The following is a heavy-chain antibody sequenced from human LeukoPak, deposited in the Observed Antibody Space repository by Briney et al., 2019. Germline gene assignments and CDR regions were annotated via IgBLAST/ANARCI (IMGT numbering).Heavy chain of an antibody. CDR2: IYSGGST. CDR3: AIGGDSLHY. V-gene: IGHV3-66*01. Sequence: GGSLRLSCAASGFTVSSNFMTSVRQAPGKGLEWVSVIYSGGSTYYADSVKDRFTISRDNSKNMLYLQMNSLRAEDTAVYYCAIGGDSLHYWGQGTLVTVSS. D-gene: IGHD3-10*01. CDR1: GFTVSSNF. J-gene: IGHJ4*02.